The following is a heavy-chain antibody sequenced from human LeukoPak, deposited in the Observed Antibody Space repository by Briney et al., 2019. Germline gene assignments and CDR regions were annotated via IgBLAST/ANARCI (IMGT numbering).Heavy chain of an antibody. V-gene: IGHV3-23*01. CDR1: GFTFSSYV. CDR3: AGRRVGVYSFDH. J-gene: IGHJ4*02. Sequence: GGPLRLSCAASGFTFSSYVMTWVRQAPGKGLEWVSGVSSNSGSTYYADSVKGRFTVSRDNSQNTLYLEMKSLRPEDTAVYYCAGRRVGVYSFDHWGQGTLVTVSS. CDR2: VSSNSGST. D-gene: IGHD2-15*01.